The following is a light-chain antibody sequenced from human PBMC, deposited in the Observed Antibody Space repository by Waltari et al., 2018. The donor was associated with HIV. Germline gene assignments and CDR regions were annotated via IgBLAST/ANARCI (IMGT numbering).Light chain of an antibody. CDR2: YKS. CDR1: SSNIGNSY. V-gene: IGLV1-51*01. CDR3: ATWDTSLSVGV. Sequence: QSVLTQPPSVSAAPGQNVTISCSGSSSNIGNSYVSWYQHPPGTAPNRVVLYKSVRFSGIPDRYSGPKSGPAPTLGITGLQTGDEAEYFCATWDTSLSVGVFGAGTEVSV. J-gene: IGLJ1*01.